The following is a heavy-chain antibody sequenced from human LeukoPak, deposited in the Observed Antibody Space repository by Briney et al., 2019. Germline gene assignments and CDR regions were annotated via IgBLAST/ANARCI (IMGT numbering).Heavy chain of an antibody. V-gene: IGHV3-49*04. CDR1: GFTFGDYA. CDR2: IRSKAYGGTT. D-gene: IGHD3-22*01. J-gene: IGHJ6*03. Sequence: PGGSLRLSCTASGFTFGDYAMSWVRQAPGKGREWVGFIRSKAYGGTTEYAASVKGRFTISRDDSKSIAYLQMNSLKTEDTAVYYCSNYYDSSGYYAYYYYYMDVWGKGTTVTVSS. CDR3: SNYYDSSGYYAYYYYYMDV.